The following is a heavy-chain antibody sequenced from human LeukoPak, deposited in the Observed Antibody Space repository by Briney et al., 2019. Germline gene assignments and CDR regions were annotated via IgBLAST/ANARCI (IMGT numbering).Heavy chain of an antibody. CDR3: TRALGSDY. V-gene: IGHV1-2*02. D-gene: IGHD1-26*01. Sequence: ASVKVSCKASGYTFTDYYMNWVRQAPGQGLEWMGWINPNSGGTNYAQKFQGRATMNRDTSISTAYMELSSLRSDDTAMYYCTRALGSDYWGQGTLVTVSS. CDR1: GYTFTDYY. CDR2: INPNSGGT. J-gene: IGHJ4*02.